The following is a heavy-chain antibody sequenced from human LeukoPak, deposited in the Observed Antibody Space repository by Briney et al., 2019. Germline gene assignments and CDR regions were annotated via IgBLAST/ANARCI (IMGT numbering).Heavy chain of an antibody. V-gene: IGHV3-21*01. CDR2: ISSSSSYI. CDR3: XXXXXXXXXTQQDWYFDL. J-gene: IGHJ2*01. Sequence: GGSLRLSCAASGFTFSSYSMNWVRQAPGKGLEWVSSISSSSSYIYYADSVKGRFTISRDNAKNSPYLQMNSLRAEDTAVYYCXXXXXXXXXTQQDWYFDLWGRGTLVTVSS. CDR1: GFTFSSYS.